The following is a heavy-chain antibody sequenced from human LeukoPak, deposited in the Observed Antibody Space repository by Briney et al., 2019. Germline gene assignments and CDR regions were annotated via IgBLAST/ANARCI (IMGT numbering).Heavy chain of an antibody. D-gene: IGHD6-6*01. Sequence: GGSLRLSCAASGFTFSSYAMHWVRQAPGKGLVWVAVISYDGSNKYYADSVKGRFTISRDNSKNTLYLQMNSLRAEDTAVYYCARIAARPDYFDYWGQGTLVTVSS. CDR2: ISYDGSNK. CDR3: ARIAARPDYFDY. J-gene: IGHJ4*02. CDR1: GFTFSSYA. V-gene: IGHV3-30-3*01.